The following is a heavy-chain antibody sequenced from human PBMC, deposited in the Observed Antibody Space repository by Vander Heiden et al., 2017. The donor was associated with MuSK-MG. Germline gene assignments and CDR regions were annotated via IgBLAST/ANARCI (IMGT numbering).Heavy chain of an antibody. CDR2: IYYSGTA. CDR1: GGSITNGDFH. V-gene: IGHV4-31*03. J-gene: IGHJ5*02. CDR3: ARYAHNFRWFDP. Sequence: QVQLQESGPGLVKPSQTLSLTCTVSGGSITNGDFHWSWFRQHPGKRLEWIGYIYYSGTAYYNPSLKSRLTISVDTSKNQFSLKLSSVTAADTAVYYCARYAHNFRWFDPWGQGTLVTVSS. D-gene: IGHD2-2*01.